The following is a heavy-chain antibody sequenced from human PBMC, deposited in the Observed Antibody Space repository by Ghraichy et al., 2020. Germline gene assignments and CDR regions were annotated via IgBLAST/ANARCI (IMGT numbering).Heavy chain of an antibody. D-gene: IGHD2-21*01. Sequence: SETLSLTCTVSGGSISSSSYYWGWIRQPPGKGLEWIGSIYYSGSTYYNPSLKSRVTISVDTSKNQFSLKLSSVTAADTAVYYCARPPEIVVVSGAFDIWGQGTMVTVSS. CDR3: ARPPEIVVVSGAFDI. CDR2: IYYSGST. V-gene: IGHV4-39*01. CDR1: GGSISSSSYY. J-gene: IGHJ3*02.